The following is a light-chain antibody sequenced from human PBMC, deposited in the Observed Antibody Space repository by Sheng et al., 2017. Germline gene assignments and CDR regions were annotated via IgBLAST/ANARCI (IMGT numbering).Light chain of an antibody. CDR3: QQYDKWPLN. CDR1: QSASSRF. Sequence: EIVLTQSPGTLSLSPGESATLSCRASQSASSRFLAWYQQKPGQAPRLLIYDTSTRATGVPDRFSGSGSGTEFTLTISSLQSEDFAVYYCQQYDKWPLNFGGGTKVEIK. CDR2: DTS. V-gene: IGKV3D-20*02. J-gene: IGKJ4*01.